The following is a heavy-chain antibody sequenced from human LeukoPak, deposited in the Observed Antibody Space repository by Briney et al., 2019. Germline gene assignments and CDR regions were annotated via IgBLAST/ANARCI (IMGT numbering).Heavy chain of an antibody. J-gene: IGHJ4*02. Sequence: PGGSLRLSCAASGFTFSSCAMSWVRQAPGKGLEWVSAISGSGGSTYYADSVKGRFTISRDNSKNTLYLQMNSLRAEDTAVYYCAKVVWEWFGELLPLGQYYFDYWGQGTLVTVSS. CDR3: AKVVWEWFGELLPLGQYYFDY. V-gene: IGHV3-23*01. CDR2: ISGSGGST. CDR1: GFTFSSCA. D-gene: IGHD3-10*01.